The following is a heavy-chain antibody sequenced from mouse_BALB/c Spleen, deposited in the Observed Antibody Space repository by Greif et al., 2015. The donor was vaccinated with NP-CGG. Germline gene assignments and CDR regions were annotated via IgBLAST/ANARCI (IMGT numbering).Heavy chain of an antibody. J-gene: IGHJ3*01. D-gene: IGHD1-1*01. CDR2: ISSGGST. V-gene: IGHV5-6-5*01. CDR3: ARGSSLFAY. CDR1: GFTFSSYA. Sequence: EVQLVESGGGLVKPGGSLKLSCAASGFTFSSYAMSWVRQTPEKRLEWVASISSGGSTYYPDSVKGRFTISRDNARNTLYLQMSSLRSEDTAMYYCARGSSLFAYWGQGTLVTVSA.